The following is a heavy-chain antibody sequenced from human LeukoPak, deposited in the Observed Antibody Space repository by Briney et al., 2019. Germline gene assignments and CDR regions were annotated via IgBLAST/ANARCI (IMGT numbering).Heavy chain of an antibody. Sequence: GGSLRLSCTVSGFTFGDYAMSWVRQAPGKGLEWVGFIRSKAYGGTTEYAASVKGRFTISRDDSKSIAYLQMNSLKTEDTAVYYCTRAMTTRINICVYWGQGTLVTVSS. CDR1: GFTFGDYA. CDR3: TRAMTTRINICVY. V-gene: IGHV3-49*04. D-gene: IGHD4-4*01. CDR2: IRSKAYGGTT. J-gene: IGHJ4*02.